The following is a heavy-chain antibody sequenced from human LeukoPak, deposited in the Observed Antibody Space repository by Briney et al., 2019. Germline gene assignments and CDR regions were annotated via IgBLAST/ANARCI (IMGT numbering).Heavy chain of an antibody. Sequence: GGSLRLSCTASGFTFGDYPMGWVRQAPGKGLEWVGFIRHKAYGGTTEYAASVKGRFIISRDDSKSIAYLQMNSLKTEDTAVYYCTRDTNWNYDYWGQGTLVTVSS. D-gene: IGHD1-7*01. J-gene: IGHJ4*02. CDR3: TRDTNWNYDY. V-gene: IGHV3-49*04. CDR1: GFTFGDYP. CDR2: IRHKAYGGTT.